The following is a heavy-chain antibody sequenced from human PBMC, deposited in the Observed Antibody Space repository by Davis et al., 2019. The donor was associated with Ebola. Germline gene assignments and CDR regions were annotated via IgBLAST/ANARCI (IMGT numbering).Heavy chain of an antibody. CDR1: GFTFSSYA. V-gene: IGHV3-30-3*01. D-gene: IGHD2-2*01. J-gene: IGHJ4*02. CDR3: AREFGYGTLRRVVVVPAANIDY. Sequence: GGSLRLSCAASGFTFSSYAMHWVRQAPGTGLEWVAVISYDGSNKYYADSVKGRFTISRDNSKNTLYLQMNSLRAEDTAVYYCAREFGYGTLRRVVVVPAANIDYWGQGTLVTVSS. CDR2: ISYDGSNK.